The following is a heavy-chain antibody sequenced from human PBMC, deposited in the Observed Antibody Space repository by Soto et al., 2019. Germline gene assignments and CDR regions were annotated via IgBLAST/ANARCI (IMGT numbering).Heavy chain of an antibody. CDR3: ARCVVVVPAAIPNWFDP. V-gene: IGHV1-69*01. J-gene: IGHJ5*02. Sequence: QVQLVQSGAEVKTPGSSVKVSCNDSGGTFSSYAISWVLQAPGQGLEWMGGIIPIFGTANYAQKFQGRVTITADESTRTAYMELSSLRSEDTAVYYCARCVVVVPAAIPNWFDPWGQGTLVTVSS. CDR1: GGTFSSYA. CDR2: IIPIFGTA. D-gene: IGHD2-2*02.